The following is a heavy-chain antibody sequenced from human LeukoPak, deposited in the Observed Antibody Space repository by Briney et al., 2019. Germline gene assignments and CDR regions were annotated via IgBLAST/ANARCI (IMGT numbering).Heavy chain of an antibody. CDR2: IYYSGST. J-gene: IGHJ6*02. V-gene: IGHV4-61*01. CDR1: GGSISSGNFF. CDR3: ARVSIAAAGDYYYYGMDV. D-gene: IGHD6-13*01. Sequence: SQTLSLTCTVSGGSISSGNFFWSWLRQPPGKGLEWIGYIYYSGSTNYNPSLKSRVTISVDTSKNQFSLKLSSVTAADTAVYYCARVSIAAAGDYYYYGMDVWGQGTTVTVSS.